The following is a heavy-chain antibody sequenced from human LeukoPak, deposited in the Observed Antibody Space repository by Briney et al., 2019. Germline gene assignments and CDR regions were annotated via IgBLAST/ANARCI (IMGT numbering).Heavy chain of an antibody. CDR3: ARVATVTTPDY. D-gene: IGHD4-17*01. CDR2: IKQDGREK. V-gene: IGHV3-7*01. J-gene: IGHJ4*02. Sequence: GSLRLSCTASGFTFGTYWMAWVRQAPGKGLEWVAVIKQDGREKKSVDSVKGRFTVSRDNAKNSLYLQMNSLTVEDTAVYYCARVATVTTPDYWGQGTLVTVSS. CDR1: GFTFGTYW.